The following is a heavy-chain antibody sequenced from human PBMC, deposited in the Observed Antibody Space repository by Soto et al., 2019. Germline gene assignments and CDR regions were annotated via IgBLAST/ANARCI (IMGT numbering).Heavy chain of an antibody. CDR1: GFTFSSYG. V-gene: IGHV3-30*18. D-gene: IGHD6-19*01. CDR3: AKARSGWYHDY. J-gene: IGHJ4*02. CDR2: ISDDGSNK. Sequence: QVQLVESGGGVVQPGRSLRLSCAASGFTFSSYGMHWVRQAPGKGLEWVAVISDDGSNKYYADSVKGRFTISRDNSKNTLDLQMSSLRAEDTAVYYCAKARSGWYHDYWGQGTLVTVSS.